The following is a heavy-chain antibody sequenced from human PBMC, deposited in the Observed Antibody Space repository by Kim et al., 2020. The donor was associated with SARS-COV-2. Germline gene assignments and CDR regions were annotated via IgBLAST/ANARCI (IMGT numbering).Heavy chain of an antibody. CDR1: GGTFSSYA. Sequence: SVKVSCKASGGTFSSYAISWVRQAPGQGLEWMGGIIPIFGTVNYAQKFQGRVTITADESTSTAYMELSSLRSEDTAVYYCARDPLMGMDVWGQGTTVTVSS. CDR2: IIPIFGTV. CDR3: ARDPLMGMDV. V-gene: IGHV1-69*13. J-gene: IGHJ6*02. D-gene: IGHD2-8*01.